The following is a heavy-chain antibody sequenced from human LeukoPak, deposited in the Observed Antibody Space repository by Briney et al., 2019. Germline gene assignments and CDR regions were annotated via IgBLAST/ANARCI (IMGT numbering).Heavy chain of an antibody. CDR2: ISAYNGNT. CDR1: GYTFTSYG. V-gene: IGHV1-18*04. Sequence: ASVTVSCTASGYTFTSYGISWVRQAPGQGLEWMGWISAYNGNTNYAQKLQGRVTMTTDTSTSTAYMELRSLRSDDTAVYYCARVLPYDILTSNWFDPWGQGTLVTVSS. J-gene: IGHJ5*02. D-gene: IGHD3-9*01. CDR3: ARVLPYDILTSNWFDP.